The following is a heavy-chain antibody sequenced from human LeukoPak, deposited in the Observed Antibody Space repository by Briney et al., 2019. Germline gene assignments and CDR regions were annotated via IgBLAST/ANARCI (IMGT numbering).Heavy chain of an antibody. D-gene: IGHD1-1*01. CDR1: GFTFSSYA. CDR2: IGGSGVNT. J-gene: IGHJ1*01. CDR3: AKHGGTTGTTRYFQN. V-gene: IGHV3-23*01. Sequence: GGSLGLSCAASGFTFSSYAMSWVRQAPGKGLEWVSAIGGSGVNTQNADSVEGRITISRDNPKNTLYLQMNSLRVGDSAMYYCAKHGGTTGTTRYFQNWGQGTLVTVSS.